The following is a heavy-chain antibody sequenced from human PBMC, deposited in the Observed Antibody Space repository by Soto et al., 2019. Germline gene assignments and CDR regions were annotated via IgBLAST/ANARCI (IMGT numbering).Heavy chain of an antibody. Sequence: ASVKVSCKASGYTFTSYGISWVRQAPGQGLEWMEWISAYNGNTNYAQKLQGGVTMTTDTFTSSAYMELRSLRSDDTAVYYCASTIGYCSGGSCYSGDYWGQGTLVTVSS. D-gene: IGHD2-15*01. CDR3: ASTIGYCSGGSCYSGDY. CDR1: GYTFTSYG. V-gene: IGHV1-18*01. J-gene: IGHJ4*02. CDR2: ISAYNGNT.